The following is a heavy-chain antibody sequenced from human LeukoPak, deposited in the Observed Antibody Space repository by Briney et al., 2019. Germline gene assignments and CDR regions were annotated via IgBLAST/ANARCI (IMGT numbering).Heavy chain of an antibody. CDR1: GGSISSGGYS. V-gene: IGHV4-30-2*01. CDR2: IYHSGST. Sequence: PSETLSLTCAVSGGSISSGGYSWSWIRQPPGKGLEWIGYIYHSGSTYYNPSLKSRVTISVDRSKNQFSLKLSSVTAADTAVYYCARDSGRGRFWFDYWGQGTLVTASS. CDR3: ARDSGRGRFWFDY. J-gene: IGHJ4*02. D-gene: IGHD3-3*01.